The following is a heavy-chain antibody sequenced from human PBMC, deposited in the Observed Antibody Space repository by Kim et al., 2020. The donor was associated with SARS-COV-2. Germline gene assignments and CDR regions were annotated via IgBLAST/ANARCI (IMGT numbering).Heavy chain of an antibody. CDR3: ARVRYSSSPRAFDI. V-gene: IGHV1-2*06. Sequence: ASVKVSCKASGYTFTGYYMHWVRQAPGQGLEWMGRINPNSGGTNYAQKFQGRVTMTRDTSISTAYMELSRLRSDDTAVYYCARVRYSSSPRAFDIWGQGTMVTVSS. CDR2: INPNSGGT. CDR1: GYTFTGYY. D-gene: IGHD6-13*01. J-gene: IGHJ3*02.